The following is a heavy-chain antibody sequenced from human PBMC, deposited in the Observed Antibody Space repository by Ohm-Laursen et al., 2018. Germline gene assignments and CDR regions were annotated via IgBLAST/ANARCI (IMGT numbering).Heavy chain of an antibody. CDR3: ARGGKFDTAMGL. Sequence: SLRLSCAASGFTFTSYALSWVRQAPGKGLESVSTVTAGGDITYYADSVKGRFTISRDNSKNTLYLQMNSLRAEDTAVYYCARGGKFDTAMGLWGQGTLVTVSS. J-gene: IGHJ4*02. CDR2: VTAGGDIT. V-gene: IGHV3-23*01. CDR1: GFTFTSYA. D-gene: IGHD5-18*01.